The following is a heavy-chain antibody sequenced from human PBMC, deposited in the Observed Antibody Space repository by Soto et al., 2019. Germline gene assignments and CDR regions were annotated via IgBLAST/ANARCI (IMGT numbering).Heavy chain of an antibody. CDR1: VASFSGYQ. D-gene: IGHD3-10*01. Sequence: QVQLQQWGAGLLKPSETLSLTCAVYVASFSGYQWTWIRQTPGKGLEWIGEINDSGNINYNPSLKGRFTISLDTPKKQISLKMSSVTAADSAFYYCARGLIDWFWKLSRRGGHDYYMDVWGKGTRVTVSS. J-gene: IGHJ6*03. CDR2: INDSGNI. V-gene: IGHV4-34*01. CDR3: ARGLIDWFWKLSRRGGHDYYMDV.